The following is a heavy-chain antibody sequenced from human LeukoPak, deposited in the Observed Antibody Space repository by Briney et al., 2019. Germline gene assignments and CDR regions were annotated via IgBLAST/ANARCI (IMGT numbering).Heavy chain of an antibody. CDR3: AATYYYDSSGYYWVRYFDY. J-gene: IGHJ4*02. CDR2: IIPILGIA. Sequence: ASVKVSCKASGGTFSSYAISWVRQAPGRGLEWMGRIIPILGIANYAQKFQGRVTITADKSTSTAYMELSSLRSEDTAVYYCAATYYYDSSGYYWVRYFDYWGQGTLVTVSS. D-gene: IGHD3-22*01. CDR1: GGTFSSYA. V-gene: IGHV1-69*04.